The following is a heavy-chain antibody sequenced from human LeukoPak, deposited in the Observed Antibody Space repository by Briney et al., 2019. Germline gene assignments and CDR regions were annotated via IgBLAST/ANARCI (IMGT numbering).Heavy chain of an antibody. D-gene: IGHD2/OR15-2a*01. CDR2: IWYDGSNK. CDR1: GFTFSSYG. J-gene: IGHJ6*02. CDR3: ARDAGISRLSAYYYYYGMDV. V-gene: IGHV3-33*01. Sequence: GRSLGLSCAASGFTFSSYGMHWVRQAPGKGLEWVAVIWYDGSNKYYADSVKGRFTISRDNSKNTLYLQMNSLRAEDTAVYYCARDAGISRLSAYYYYYGMDVWGQGTTVTVSS.